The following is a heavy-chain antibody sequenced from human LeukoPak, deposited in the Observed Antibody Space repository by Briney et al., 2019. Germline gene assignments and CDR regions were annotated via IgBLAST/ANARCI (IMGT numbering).Heavy chain of an antibody. J-gene: IGHJ4*02. CDR3: ARAGYSSSWYDY. CDR1: GYTFTSYD. V-gene: IGHV1-8*01. D-gene: IGHD6-13*01. Sequence: ASVKVSCKASGYTFTSYDINWVRQATGQGLEWMGWMNPSSGNTGYAQKFQGRVTMTRNTSISTAYMELSSLRSEDTAVYYCARAGYSSSWYDYWGQGTLVTVSS. CDR2: MNPSSGNT.